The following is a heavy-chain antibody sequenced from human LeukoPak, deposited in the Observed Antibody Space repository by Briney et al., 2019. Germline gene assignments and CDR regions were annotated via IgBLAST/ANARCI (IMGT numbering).Heavy chain of an antibody. J-gene: IGHJ6*03. V-gene: IGHV4-4*07. CDR3: ARGVVVLAAIDYYYMDV. Sequence: SETLSLTCTVSGGSISSYYWSWIRQPAGKGLEWIGRIYTSGSTNYNPSLKSRVTMSVDTSKNQFSLKLSSVTAADTAVYYCARGVVVLAAIDYYYMDVWGKGTTVTVSS. D-gene: IGHD2-2*02. CDR1: GGSISSYY. CDR2: IYTSGST.